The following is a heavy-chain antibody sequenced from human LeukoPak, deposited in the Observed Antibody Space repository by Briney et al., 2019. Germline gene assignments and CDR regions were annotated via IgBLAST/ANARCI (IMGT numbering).Heavy chain of an antibody. V-gene: IGHV4-61*02. D-gene: IGHD6-6*01. CDR2: IYTSGST. J-gene: IGHJ6*03. CDR1: GGSISGGNYY. Sequence: SETLCLTCTVSGGSISGGNYYWSWIRQPAGKGLEWIGRIYTSGSTNYNPSLKSRLTISVDTSKNQLSLTLNSVTAADTAVYFCARGERQLVRNYYYYYYMDVWGKGTAVTVSS. CDR3: ARGERQLVRNYYYYYYMDV.